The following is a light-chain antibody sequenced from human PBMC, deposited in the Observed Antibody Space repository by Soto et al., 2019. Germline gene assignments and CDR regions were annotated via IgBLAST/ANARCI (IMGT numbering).Light chain of an antibody. Sequence: QSVLTQPPSACGSPGQRVTISCYCGSSHIGINTVNWYQQLPGTAPKVLIYTDNERPSGVPDRFSGSKSGTSASLAINGLQSGDEADYYCGAWDESLNGYVFGTGTKVTVL. V-gene: IGLV1-44*01. CDR2: TDN. J-gene: IGLJ1*01. CDR1: SSHIGINT. CDR3: GAWDESLNGYV.